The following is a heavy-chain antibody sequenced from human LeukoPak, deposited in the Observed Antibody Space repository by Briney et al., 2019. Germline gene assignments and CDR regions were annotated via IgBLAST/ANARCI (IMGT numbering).Heavy chain of an antibody. V-gene: IGHV1-18*01. CDR1: GYTFTSYG. CDR3: ARGLHWDDYVWGSYLAWFDP. Sequence: ASVKVSCKASGYTFTSYGISWVRQAPGQGLEWMGWISAYNGNTNYAQKLQGRVTMTTDTSTSTAYMELSRLRSDDTAVYYCARGLHWDDYVWGSYLAWFDPWGQGTLVTVSS. CDR2: ISAYNGNT. J-gene: IGHJ5*02. D-gene: IGHD3-16*02.